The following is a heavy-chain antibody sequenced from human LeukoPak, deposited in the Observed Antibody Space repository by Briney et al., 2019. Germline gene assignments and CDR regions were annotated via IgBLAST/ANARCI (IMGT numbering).Heavy chain of an antibody. D-gene: IGHD3-16*01. V-gene: IGHV3-7*03. CDR2: KKQDRSEK. CDR1: GFTFSRSW. J-gene: IGHJ4*02. CDR3: ARGTPFGGY. Sequence: GGSLRLSCVASGFTFSRSWMSWVRRAPGKGLEWVGNKKQDRSEKYYVDSVKGRFTISRDNAKNSLYLQMNGLRAEDTAVYYCARGTPFGGYWGQGTLVTVSS.